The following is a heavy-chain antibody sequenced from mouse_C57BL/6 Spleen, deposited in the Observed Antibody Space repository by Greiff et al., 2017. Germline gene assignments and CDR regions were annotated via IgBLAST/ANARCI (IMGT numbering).Heavy chain of an antibody. D-gene: IGHD2-5*01. CDR2: ISSGGSYT. J-gene: IGHJ2*01. CDR1: GFTFSSYG. Sequence: EVQVVESGGDLVKPGGSLKLSCAASGFTFSSYGMSWVRQTPDKRLEWVATISSGGSYTYYPDSVKGRFTISRDNAKNTLYLQMSSLKSEDTAMYYCARQGYYSNLFDYWGQGTTLTVSS. V-gene: IGHV5-6*01. CDR3: ARQGYYSNLFDY.